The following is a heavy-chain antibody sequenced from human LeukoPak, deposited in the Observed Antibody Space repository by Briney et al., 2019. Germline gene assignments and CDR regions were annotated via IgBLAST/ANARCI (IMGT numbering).Heavy chain of an antibody. V-gene: IGHV3-23*01. CDR2: ISGSGGST. J-gene: IGHJ4*02. CDR3: AKAQRYYGSGSYYDY. CDR1: GFTFSSYA. Sequence: GGSLRLSCAASGFTFSSYAMSWVRQAPGKGLEWVSAISGSGGSTYYADSVKGRFNISRENSKKTLYLQMNSLRAEDTAVYYCAKAQRYYGSGSYYDYWGQGILVTVSS. D-gene: IGHD3-10*01.